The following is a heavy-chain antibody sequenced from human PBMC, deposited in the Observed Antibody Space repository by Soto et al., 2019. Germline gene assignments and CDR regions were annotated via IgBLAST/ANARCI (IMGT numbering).Heavy chain of an antibody. J-gene: IGHJ5*02. CDR3: VRYLGYSIPGRSAMRFDP. CDR2: IYYSGST. V-gene: IGHV4-30-4*01. D-gene: IGHD2-15*01. CDR1: GGSISSGDYY. Sequence: QVQLQESGPGLVKPSQTLSLTCTVSGGSISSGDYYWSWIRQPPGKGLEWIGYIYYSGSTYYNPSLKSRVTISVDTSKNQFSLKLSSVTAADTAVYYCVRYLGYSIPGRSAMRFDPWGQGTLVTVSA.